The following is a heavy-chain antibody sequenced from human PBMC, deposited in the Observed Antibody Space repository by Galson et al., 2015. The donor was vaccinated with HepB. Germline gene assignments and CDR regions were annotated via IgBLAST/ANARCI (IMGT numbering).Heavy chain of an antibody. Sequence: SLRLSCAASGSTFSNAWMSWVRQAPGKGLEWVGRIKSKTDGGTTDYAAPVKGRFTISRDDSKNTLYLQMNSLKTEDTAVYYCTTVESQAVDILTNDAFDIWGQGTMVTISS. V-gene: IGHV3-15*01. CDR3: TTVESQAVDILTNDAFDI. J-gene: IGHJ3*02. CDR2: IKSKTDGGTT. D-gene: IGHD3-9*01. CDR1: GSTFSNAW.